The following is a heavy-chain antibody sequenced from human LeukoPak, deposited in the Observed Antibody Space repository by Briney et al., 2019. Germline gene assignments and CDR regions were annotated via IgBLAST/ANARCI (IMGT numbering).Heavy chain of an antibody. CDR2: IYYSGCT. CDR3: ANFRYVSGSFDY. D-gene: IGHD6-19*01. CDR1: GGSISSYY. Sequence: SETLSLTCTVSGGSISSYYWSWIRQPPGKGLEWIGYIYYSGCTNYNPSLKSRVTISVDTSKNQFSLRLSSVTAADTAVYYCANFRYVSGSFDYWGQGTLVTVSS. V-gene: IGHV4-59*01. J-gene: IGHJ4*02.